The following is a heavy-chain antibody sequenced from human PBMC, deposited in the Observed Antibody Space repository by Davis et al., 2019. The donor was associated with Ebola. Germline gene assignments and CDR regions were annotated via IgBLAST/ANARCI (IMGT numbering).Heavy chain of an antibody. CDR1: GYTFTRFS. J-gene: IGHJ6*02. D-gene: IGHD4-17*01. Sequence: AASVKVSCKASGYTFTRFSIHWVRQAPGQRLEWMGWINADNGNTIYSQNFQGRVTITRDTSASTVYMELSSLRSEDTAVYYCAGNSVTTRLEYYGMDVWGQGTTVTVSS. CDR3: AGNSVTTRLEYYGMDV. CDR2: INADNGNT. V-gene: IGHV1-3*01.